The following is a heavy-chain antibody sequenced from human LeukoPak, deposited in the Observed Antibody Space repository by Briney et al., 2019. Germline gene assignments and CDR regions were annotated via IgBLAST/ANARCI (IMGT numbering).Heavy chain of an antibody. J-gene: IGHJ4*02. CDR3: ATDCSSTSCYGF. CDR2: IIPIFGTA. D-gene: IGHD2-2*01. CDR1: GGTFSIYA. Sequence: SVKVSCKASGGTFSIYAISWVRQAPGQGLEWMGVIIPIFGTANYAQKFQGRVTITADKSTSTAYMELSSLRSEDTAVYYCATDCSSTSCYGFWGQGTLVTVSS. V-gene: IGHV1-69*06.